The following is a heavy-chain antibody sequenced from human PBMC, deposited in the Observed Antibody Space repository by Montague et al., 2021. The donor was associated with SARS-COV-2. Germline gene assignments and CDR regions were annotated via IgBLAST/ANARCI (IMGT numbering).Heavy chain of an antibody. D-gene: IGHD6-13*01. Sequence: SETLSLACTVSGGSITSSSYYWGWIRQPPGKGLEWIGSIYYSGSTNYTPSLKSRATIPVDTSKNQFSLKLSSVTAADTAVYYCARVGRQQLVRLSGMDVWGQGTTVTVSS. V-gene: IGHV4-39*07. CDR3: ARVGRQQLVRLSGMDV. CDR2: IYYSGST. J-gene: IGHJ6*02. CDR1: GGSITSSSYY.